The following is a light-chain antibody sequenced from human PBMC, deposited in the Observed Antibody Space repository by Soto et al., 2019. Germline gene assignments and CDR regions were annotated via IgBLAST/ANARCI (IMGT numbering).Light chain of an antibody. CDR1: QSVTNRY. Sequence: EIVMTQSPATLSVSPGEGATLSCRASQSVTNRYLAWYQHKPGQAPRLLIYGASTRATGIPDRFSGSGFETDFSLTISRLEPEDFAVYFCQQYSTSPPITFGQGTRLEIK. V-gene: IGKV3-20*01. CDR3: QQYSTSPPIT. J-gene: IGKJ5*01. CDR2: GAS.